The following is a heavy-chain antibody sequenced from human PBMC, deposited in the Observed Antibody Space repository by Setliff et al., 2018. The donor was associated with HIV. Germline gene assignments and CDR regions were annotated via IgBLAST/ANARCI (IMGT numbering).Heavy chain of an antibody. D-gene: IGHD3-10*01. J-gene: IGHJ4*02. CDR2: FYETGYT. V-gene: IGHV4-38-2*02. CDR1: GDLFGSDYY. CDR3: AKKTAAYTSGSWLHY. Sequence: PSETLSLTCTVSGDLFGSDYYWGWIRQSPGKGLEWIGSFYETGYTYYNPSLKSRVIISVDRSKSTLYLQMNSLRAEDTAVYYCAKKTAAYTSGSWLHYWGQGTLVTVSS.